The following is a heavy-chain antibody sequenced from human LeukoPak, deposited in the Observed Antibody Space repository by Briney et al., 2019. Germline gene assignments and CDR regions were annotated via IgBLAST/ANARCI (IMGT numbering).Heavy chain of an antibody. J-gene: IGHJ4*02. CDR3: ARDPDYRGSQPHGYFDY. CDR2: IKRDGSDI. D-gene: IGHD3-16*01. V-gene: IGHV3-7*01. Sequence: GGSLRLSCAASRFTFSDYWMSWVRLAPGKGLEWVAYIKRDGSDIYYVDSVKGRFIISRDNAKNSLYLQMNSLRAEDTAVYYCARDPDYRGSQPHGYFDYWGQGTLVTVSS. CDR1: RFTFSDYW.